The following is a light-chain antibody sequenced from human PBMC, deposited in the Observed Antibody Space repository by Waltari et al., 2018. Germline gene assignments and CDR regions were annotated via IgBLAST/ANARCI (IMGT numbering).Light chain of an antibody. CDR2: DVI. V-gene: IGLV2-11*01. CDR3: CSRAGTYTLV. J-gene: IGLJ2*01. CDR1: SSDVGAYNH. Sequence: QSALTQPRSVSGSPGQSVTISCTGTSSDVGAYNHVTWYQHHPIKAPKLMLYDVIKRPSGVPDRFSGSKSGNTASLTISGLQAEDEADYYCCSRAGTYTLVFGGATKLTVL.